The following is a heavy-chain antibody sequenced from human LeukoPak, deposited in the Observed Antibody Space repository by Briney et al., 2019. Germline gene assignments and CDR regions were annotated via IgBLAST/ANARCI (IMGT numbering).Heavy chain of an antibody. J-gene: IGHJ4*02. Sequence: GTLSLTCDVSGGSISNTNWWSWVRQAPGKGLEWVANIKQDGSEKYYGDSVKGRFTISRDNAKNSVYLQMNRLRVEDTAVYYCAANGGPFDYWGQGTLVTVSS. D-gene: IGHD4-23*01. CDR2: IKQDGSEK. CDR1: GGSISNTNW. CDR3: AANGGPFDY. V-gene: IGHV3-7*05.